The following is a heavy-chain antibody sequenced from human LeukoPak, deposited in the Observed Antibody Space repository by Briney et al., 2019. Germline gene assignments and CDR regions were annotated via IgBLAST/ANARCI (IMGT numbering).Heavy chain of an antibody. D-gene: IGHD3-10*01. Sequence: GGSLRLSCAASGFTFSNYNMNWVRQAPGKGLEWVSCISTRSTYIHYADSVKGRFTISRDNAKNSLYLQMNSLRADDTAVYYCAREEEWYASGTYYKGFDSWGQGTLVTVSS. CDR3: AREEEWYASGTYYKGFDS. CDR1: GFTFSNYN. J-gene: IGHJ4*02. V-gene: IGHV3-21*01. CDR2: ISTRSTYI.